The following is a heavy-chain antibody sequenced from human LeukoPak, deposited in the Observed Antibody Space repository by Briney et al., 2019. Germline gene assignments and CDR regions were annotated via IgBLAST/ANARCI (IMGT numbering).Heavy chain of an antibody. CDR2: IYYSGST. V-gene: IGHV4-39*02. CDR3: AREGPEAFDY. CDR1: GGSISSSSYY. J-gene: IGHJ4*02. Sequence: SETLSLTCTVSGGSISSSSYYWGWIRQLPGKGLEWIGSIYYSGSTYYNPSLKSRVTISVDTSKNQFSLKLSSVTAADTAVYYCAREGPEAFDYWGQGTLVTVSS.